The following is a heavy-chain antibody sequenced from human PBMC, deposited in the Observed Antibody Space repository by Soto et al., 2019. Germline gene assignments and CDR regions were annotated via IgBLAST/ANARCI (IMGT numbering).Heavy chain of an antibody. V-gene: IGHV4-39*01. CDR1: TYSISLTNAY. CDR2: SSYNGGT. CDR3: ARHRIEVVWRGFDF. Sequence: SATMSRTSPFSTYSISLTNAYWVWIRQPPGKGLQWIGSSSYNGGTFYNPSLKGRVVISFDTSKKQSSLQVTSVTAADTAVYFCARHRIEVVWRGFDFWGQGSPGTVS. J-gene: IGHJ4*02. D-gene: IGHD3-10*01.